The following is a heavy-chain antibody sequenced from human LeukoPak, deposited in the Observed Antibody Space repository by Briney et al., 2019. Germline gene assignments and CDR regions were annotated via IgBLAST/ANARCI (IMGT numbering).Heavy chain of an antibody. CDR1: GFTFSSYC. CDR2: IKQDGSEK. Sequence: AGSLRLSCAASGFTFSSYCMSWVRQAPGKGLEWVANIKQDGSEKWYVDSVKGRFTISRDHAKNSLFLQMNSLRAEDTAVYYCSAGSYFDNWGQGILVTVSS. CDR3: SAGSYFDN. V-gene: IGHV3-7*05. J-gene: IGHJ4*02. D-gene: IGHD1-26*01.